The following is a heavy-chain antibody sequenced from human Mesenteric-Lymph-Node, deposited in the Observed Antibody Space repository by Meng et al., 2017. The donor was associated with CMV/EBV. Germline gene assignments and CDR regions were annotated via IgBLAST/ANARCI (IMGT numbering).Heavy chain of an antibody. V-gene: IGHV4-59*01. J-gene: IGHJ4*02. D-gene: IGHD2-15*01. Sequence: GSLRLSCTVSGGSISSYYWSWIRQPPGKGLEWIGYIYYSGSTNYNPSLKSRVTISVDTSKNQFSLKLSSVTAADTAVYYCATGIEGHTTPYYDYWGQGTLVTVSS. CDR2: IYYSGST. CDR3: ATGIEGHTTPYYDY. CDR1: GGSISSYY.